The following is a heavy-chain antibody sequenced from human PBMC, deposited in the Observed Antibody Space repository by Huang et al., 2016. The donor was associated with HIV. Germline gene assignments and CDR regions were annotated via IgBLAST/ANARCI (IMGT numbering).Heavy chain of an antibody. Sequence: QVQLVESGGGLVKPGGYLRLSCAAFGLVFSDHYMNWYRQAQGKGMEWSAYISLSGTTIRDADSVKCRCTISRDNAKKSLFLEMNSLRVEDTAVYYCARRMAGWDDVFDMWGQGTMVTVSS. CDR1: GLVFSDHY. V-gene: IGHV3-11*01. D-gene: IGHD6-19*01. CDR2: ISLSGTTI. CDR3: ARRMAGWDDVFDM. J-gene: IGHJ3*02.